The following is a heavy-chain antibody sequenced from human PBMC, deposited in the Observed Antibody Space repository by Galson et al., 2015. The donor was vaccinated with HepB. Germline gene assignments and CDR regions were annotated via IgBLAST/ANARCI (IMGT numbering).Heavy chain of an antibody. V-gene: IGHV3-21*01. CDR2: ISSSSSYI. CDR3: ARGDIVVVVAATPGTSDAFDI. J-gene: IGHJ3*02. D-gene: IGHD2-15*01. CDR1: GFTFSSYS. Sequence: SLRLSCAASGFTFSSYSMNWVRQAPGKGLEWVSSISSSSSYIYYADSVKGRFTISRDNAKNSLYLQMNSLRAEDTAVYYCARGDIVVVVAATPGTSDAFDIWGQGTMVTVSS.